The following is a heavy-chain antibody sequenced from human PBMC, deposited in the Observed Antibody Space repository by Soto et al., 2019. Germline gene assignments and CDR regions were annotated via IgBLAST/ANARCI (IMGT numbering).Heavy chain of an antibody. CDR1: GYTFSSNA. D-gene: IGHD2-15*01. J-gene: IGHJ5*02. V-gene: IGHV1-3*01. CDR2: INAGNGNT. CDR3: ARSPTYSVDWFDP. Sequence: QVQLVQSGAEVKKPGASVKVSCKASGYTFSSNAIHWVRQAPGQRLEWMGWINAGNGNTKYSQKFQGRVTITRDTXASTAYMELSSLRSEDTAVYYCARSPTYSVDWFDPWGQGTLVTVSS.